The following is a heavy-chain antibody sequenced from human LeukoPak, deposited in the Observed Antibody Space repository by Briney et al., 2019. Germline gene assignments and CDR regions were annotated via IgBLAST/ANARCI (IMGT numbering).Heavy chain of an antibody. V-gene: IGHV3-30-3*01. D-gene: IGHD4-17*01. J-gene: IGHJ6*02. Sequence: GRSLRLSCAASGFTFSSYAMHWVRQAPGKGLEWVAVISYDGSNKYYADSVKGRFTISRDNSKNTLYLQMNSLRAEDTAVYYSARDIPVYGAFYYYGMDVWGQGTTVTVSS. CDR3: ARDIPVYGAFYYYGMDV. CDR1: GFTFSSYA. CDR2: ISYDGSNK.